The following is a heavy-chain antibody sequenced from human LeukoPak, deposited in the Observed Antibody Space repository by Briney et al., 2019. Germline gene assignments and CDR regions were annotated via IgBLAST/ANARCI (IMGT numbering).Heavy chain of an antibody. J-gene: IGHJ5*02. CDR1: GGSFSGYY. CDR3: ARGTVPAAASDRSEGSTWFDP. V-gene: IGHV4-34*01. CDR2: INHSGST. D-gene: IGHD2-2*01. Sequence: KPSETLSLTCAVYGGSFSGYYWSWIRQPPGKGLEWIGEINHSGSTNYNPSLKSRVTISVDTSKNQFSLKLSSVTAAGTAVYYCARGTVPAAASDRSEGSTWFDPWGQGTLVTVSS.